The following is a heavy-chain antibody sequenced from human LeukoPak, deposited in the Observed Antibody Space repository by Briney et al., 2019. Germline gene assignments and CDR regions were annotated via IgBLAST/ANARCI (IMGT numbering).Heavy chain of an antibody. V-gene: IGHV4-34*01. Sequence: PSETLSLTCAVYGGSFSGYYWSWIRQPPGKGLEWIGEINHSGSTNYNPSLKSRVTMSVDTSKNQFSLKLSSVTAADTAVYYCARGPWGYFSSYSWFSLWFDPQGQGTLVTVSS. D-gene: IGHD2-2*01. CDR2: INHSGST. J-gene: IGHJ5*02. CDR3: ARGPWGYFSSYSWFSLWFDP. CDR1: GGSFSGYY.